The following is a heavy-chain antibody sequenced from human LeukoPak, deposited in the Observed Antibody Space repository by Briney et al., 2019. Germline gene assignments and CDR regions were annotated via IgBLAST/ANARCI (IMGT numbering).Heavy chain of an antibody. CDR2: IHHSGTT. V-gene: IGHV4-31*03. D-gene: IGHD4-11*01. CDR3: ARRSYYRTDQFDF. J-gene: IGHJ4*02. Sequence: PSETLSLTCTVSRASISSGSYYWNWIRHHPGRGLEWIGYIHHSGTTYYNPSLKSRVTISVDTSENQISLNLTSVTAADTAVYYCARRSYYRTDQFDFWGQGTLVTVSP. CDR1: RASISSGSYY.